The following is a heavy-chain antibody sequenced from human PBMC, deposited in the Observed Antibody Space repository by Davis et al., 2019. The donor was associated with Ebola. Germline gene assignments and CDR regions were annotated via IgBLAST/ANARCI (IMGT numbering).Heavy chain of an antibody. V-gene: IGHV3-9*01. CDR3: AREPYYGSGSGG. Sequence: SLKISCAASGFTFDDYAMHWVRQAPGKGLEWVSGISWNSGSIGYADSVKGRFTISRDNAKNSLYLQMNSLRAEDTAVYYCAREPYYGSGSGGWGQGTLVTVSS. D-gene: IGHD3-10*01. CDR2: ISWNSGSI. J-gene: IGHJ4*02. CDR1: GFTFDDYA.